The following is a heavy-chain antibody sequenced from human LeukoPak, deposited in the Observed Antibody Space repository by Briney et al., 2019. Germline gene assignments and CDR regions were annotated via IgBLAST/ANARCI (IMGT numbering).Heavy chain of an antibody. CDR2: IKQDGGER. CDR3: ASLDY. Sequence: GGSLRLSCAASGFTFSSSWMNWVRQAPGKGLEWVANIKQDGGERYYVDSVKGRVTISRYNAKNSLYLQMNTLRAEDTAVYYCASLDYWGQGTLVTVSS. V-gene: IGHV3-7*01. CDR1: GFTFSSSW. J-gene: IGHJ4*02.